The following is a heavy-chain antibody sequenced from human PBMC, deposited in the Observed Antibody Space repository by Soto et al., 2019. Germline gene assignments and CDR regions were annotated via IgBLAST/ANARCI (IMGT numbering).Heavy chain of an antibody. J-gene: IGHJ6*02. D-gene: IGHD3-3*01. V-gene: IGHV3-23*01. CDR2: ISGSGGST. CDR3: AKDTPSSHYDFWSGDYYYGMDV. Sequence: GSLSLSCAASGFTFSSYAMSWVRQAPGNGLEWVSAISGSGGSTYYADSVKGRFTISRDNSKNTLYLQMNSLRAEDTAVYYCAKDTPSSHYDFWSGDYYYGMDVWGQGTTVTVSS. CDR1: GFTFSSYA.